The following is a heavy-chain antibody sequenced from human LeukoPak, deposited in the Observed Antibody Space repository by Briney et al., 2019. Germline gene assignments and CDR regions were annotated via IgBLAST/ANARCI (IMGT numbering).Heavy chain of an antibody. CDR3: LSAGYSSGWRRTDFDY. J-gene: IGHJ4*02. V-gene: IGHV1-2*02. Sequence: VASVKVSCKASGYTFTGYYMHWVRQAPGQGLEWMGWINPNSGGTNYAQKFQGRVTMTRDTSISTAYMELSRLRSDDTAVYYCLSAGYSSGWRRTDFDYWGLGTLVTVSS. D-gene: IGHD6-19*01. CDR1: GYTFTGYY. CDR2: INPNSGGT.